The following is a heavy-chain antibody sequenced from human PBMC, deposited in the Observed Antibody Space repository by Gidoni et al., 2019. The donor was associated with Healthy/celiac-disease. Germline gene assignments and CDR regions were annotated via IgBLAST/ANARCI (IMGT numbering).Heavy chain of an antibody. Sequence: QVQLQQWGAGLLKPSETLSLTCAVYGGSFSGYYWSWIRQPPGKGLEWIGEINHSGSTNYNPSLKSRVTISVDTSKNQFSLKLSSVTAADTAVYYCARGLTRAARGAAYWGQGTLVTVSS. J-gene: IGHJ4*02. CDR3: ARGLTRAARGAAY. CDR1: GGSFSGYY. D-gene: IGHD3-10*01. CDR2: INHSGST. V-gene: IGHV4-34*01.